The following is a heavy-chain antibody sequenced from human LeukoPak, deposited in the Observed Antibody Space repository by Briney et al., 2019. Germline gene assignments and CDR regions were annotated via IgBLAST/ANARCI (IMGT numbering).Heavy chain of an antibody. J-gene: IGHJ1*01. CDR2: ISSSSSYI. Sequence: GRSLRLSCVASGFTFSSYSMNWVRQAPGKGLEWVSSISSSSSYIYYADSVKGRFTISRDNAKNSLYLQMNSLRVEDTAVYYCARDLEGDSSGYYYHAEYFQHWGQGTLVTVSS. CDR3: ARDLEGDSSGYYYHAEYFQH. CDR1: GFTFSSYS. V-gene: IGHV3-21*01. D-gene: IGHD3-22*01.